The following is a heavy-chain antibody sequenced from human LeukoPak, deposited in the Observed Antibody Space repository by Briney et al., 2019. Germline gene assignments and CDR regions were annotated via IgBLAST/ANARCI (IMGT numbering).Heavy chain of an antibody. CDR1: GGSISSSSYY. J-gene: IGHJ6*02. CDR3: ARDLAVAGGYYYYGMDV. V-gene: IGHV4-39*07. D-gene: IGHD6-19*01. Sequence: SETLSLTCTVSGGSISSSSYYWGWIRQPPGKGLEWIGSIYYSGSTYYNPSLKSRVTISVDTSKNQFSLKLSSVTAADTAVYYCARDLAVAGGYYYYGMDVWGQGTTVTVSS. CDR2: IYYSGST.